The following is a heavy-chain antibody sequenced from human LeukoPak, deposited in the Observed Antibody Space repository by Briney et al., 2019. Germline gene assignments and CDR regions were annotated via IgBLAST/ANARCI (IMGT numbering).Heavy chain of an antibody. V-gene: IGHV4-39*07. J-gene: IGHJ4*02. CDR2: IYHSGST. CDR1: GASISSTTYY. Sequence: PSETLSLTCTVSGASISSTTYYWGWIRQPPGKGLEWIGSIYHSGSTYYNPSLKSRVTISVDTSKNQFSLKLSSVTAADTAVYYCARVKSYYFDYWGQGTLVTVSS. CDR3: ARVKSYYFDY.